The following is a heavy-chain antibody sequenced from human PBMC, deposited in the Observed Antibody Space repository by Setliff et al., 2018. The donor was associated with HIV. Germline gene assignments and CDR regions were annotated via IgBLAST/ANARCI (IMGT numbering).Heavy chain of an antibody. Sequence: NPSETLSLTCAVYGGSFSGYYWSWIRQPPGKGLEWIGEINHSGSTNYNLSLKSRVTISVDTSKNQFSLKLSSVTAADTAVYYCARGIGDRGYFDYWGQGTLVTVSS. CDR2: INHSGST. CDR1: GGSFSGYY. D-gene: IGHD3-10*01. V-gene: IGHV4-34*01. CDR3: ARGIGDRGYFDY. J-gene: IGHJ4*02.